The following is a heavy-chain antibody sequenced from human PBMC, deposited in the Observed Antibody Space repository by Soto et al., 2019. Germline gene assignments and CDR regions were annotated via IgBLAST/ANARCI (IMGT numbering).Heavy chain of an antibody. CDR1: GFTFSSYA. Sequence: EVQLLESGGGLVQPGGSLRLSCAASGFTFSSYAMSWVRQAPGKGLEWVSTLSGASDISYYADSVKGRFTISRDNSKNTLYLQMNSLRAEDTAVYYCARARRSSGRIDTSDIWGQGTMVTVSS. CDR2: LSGASDIS. D-gene: IGHD1-26*01. CDR3: ARARRSSGRIDTSDI. J-gene: IGHJ3*02. V-gene: IGHV3-23*01.